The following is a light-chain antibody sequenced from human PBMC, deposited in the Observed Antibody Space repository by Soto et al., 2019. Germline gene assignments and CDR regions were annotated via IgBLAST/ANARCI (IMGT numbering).Light chain of an antibody. J-gene: IGKJ1*01. V-gene: IGKV3-20*01. CDR3: QQYGSSPKT. CDR1: QSVTTY. Sequence: EFVLTQSPATLSLSPGERATLSCRASQSVTTYLAWYQQKPGQAPRLLIYATSTRATGIPDRFSGSGSGTDFTLTISRLEPEDFAVYYCQQYGSSPKTFGQGTKVDIK. CDR2: ATS.